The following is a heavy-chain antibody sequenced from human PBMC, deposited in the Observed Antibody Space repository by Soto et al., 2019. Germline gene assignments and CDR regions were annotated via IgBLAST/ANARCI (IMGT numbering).Heavy chain of an antibody. CDR1: GFILSDYY. J-gene: IGHJ5*02. Sequence: GGSLRLSCAASGFILSDYYLNWFRQSPGKGLEWVSYISSSGSYTNYADSVKGRFTISRDSAKNSLYLQMNSLRAEDTAVYYCASGSTSCPLGQGTLVTVSS. D-gene: IGHD2-2*01. CDR3: ASGSTSCP. CDR2: ISSSGSYT. V-gene: IGHV3-11*06.